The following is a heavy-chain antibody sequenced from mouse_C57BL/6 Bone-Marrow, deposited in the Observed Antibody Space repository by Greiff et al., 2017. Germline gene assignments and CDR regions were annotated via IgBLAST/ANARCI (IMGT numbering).Heavy chain of an antibody. J-gene: IGHJ3*01. Sequence: VQVVESGAELARPGASVKLSCKASGYTFTSYGISWVKQRTGQGLEWIGEIYPRSGNTYYNEKFKGQATLTADTSSSTAYMELRRLTSEDSAVYFGARRGWLLPFAYWGQGTLVTVSA. CDR3: ARRGWLLPFAY. V-gene: IGHV1-81*01. CDR2: IYPRSGNT. CDR1: GYTFTSYG. D-gene: IGHD2-3*01.